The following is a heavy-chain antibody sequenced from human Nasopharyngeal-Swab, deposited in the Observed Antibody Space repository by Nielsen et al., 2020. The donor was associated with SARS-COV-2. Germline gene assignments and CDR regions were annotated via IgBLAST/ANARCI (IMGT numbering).Heavy chain of an antibody. CDR3: ARDHSYYDSNGYYFDY. J-gene: IGHJ4*02. V-gene: IGHV4-59*01. D-gene: IGHD3-22*01. CDR2: IHSSGTP. CDR1: GGSINTYY. Sequence: SETLSLTCTVSGGSINTYYWSWVRQPPGQGLEWIGYIHSSGTPNYNPSLNSRVTMSVDTSKNQFSLMLTSVIAADTAVYYCARDHSYYDSNGYYFDYWGLGTLVTVSS.